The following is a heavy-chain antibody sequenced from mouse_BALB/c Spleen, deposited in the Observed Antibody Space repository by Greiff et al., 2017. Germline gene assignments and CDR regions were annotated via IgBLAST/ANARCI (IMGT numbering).Heavy chain of an antibody. CDR1: GYSITSDYA. V-gene: IGHV3-2*02. Sequence: VQLQQSGPGLVKPSQSLYLTCPVTGYSITSDYAWNWIRQFPGNKLEWMGYISYSGSTSYNPTLKSRISITRDTSKNQFFLQLNSVTTEDTATYYCARSGGSLFAYWGQGTLVTVSA. CDR2: ISYSGST. CDR3: ARSGGSLFAY. J-gene: IGHJ3*01. D-gene: IGHD4-1*01.